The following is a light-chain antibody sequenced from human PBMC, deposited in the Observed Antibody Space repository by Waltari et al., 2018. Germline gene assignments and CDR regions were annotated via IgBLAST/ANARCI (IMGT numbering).Light chain of an antibody. CDR1: QSISNW. J-gene: IGKJ4*01. Sequence: DIQMTQYPPTLSASGGNRVTITCRASQSISNWLAWYQQKPGKAPKLLIYKASTLESGVPSRFSGSGSGTEFTLTISSLQPDDFATYYCQQYNSYSLLTFGGGTKVEIK. CDR3: QQYNSYSLLT. V-gene: IGKV1-5*03. CDR2: KAS.